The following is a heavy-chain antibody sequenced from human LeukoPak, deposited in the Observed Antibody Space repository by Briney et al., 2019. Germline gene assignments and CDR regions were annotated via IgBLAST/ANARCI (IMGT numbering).Heavy chain of an antibody. J-gene: IGHJ6*03. Sequence: GGSLRLSCAAPGFTFTTFWMSWVRQAPGKGLEWVAFIRYDGSNKYYADSVKGRFTISRDNSKNTLYLQMNSLKAEDTAVYYCAKGDCSSTSCSTHYYYYYMDVWGKGTTVTVSS. D-gene: IGHD2-2*01. CDR3: AKGDCSSTSCSTHYYYYYMDV. CDR1: GFTFTTFW. CDR2: IRYDGSNK. V-gene: IGHV3-30*02.